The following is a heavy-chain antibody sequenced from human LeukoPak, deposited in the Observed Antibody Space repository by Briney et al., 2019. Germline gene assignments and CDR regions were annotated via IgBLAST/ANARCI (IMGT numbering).Heavy chain of an antibody. J-gene: IGHJ4*02. D-gene: IGHD4-11*01. Sequence: GGSLRLSCAASGFTFDDYAMHWVRQAPGKGLEWVSGISWNSGSIGYADSVKGRFTISRDNAKNSLYLQMNSLRAEDTALYYRAKDNDYSNYGSMDYWGQGTLVTVSS. CDR1: GFTFDDYA. CDR2: ISWNSGSI. CDR3: AKDNDYSNYGSMDY. V-gene: IGHV3-9*01.